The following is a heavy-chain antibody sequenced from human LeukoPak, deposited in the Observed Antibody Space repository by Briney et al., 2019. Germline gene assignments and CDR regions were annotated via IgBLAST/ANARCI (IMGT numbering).Heavy chain of an antibody. J-gene: IGHJ6*02. CDR3: SRVNTALVDYYYYYGMDV. V-gene: IGHV3-21*01. D-gene: IGHD5-18*01. CDR1: GFTFSSYT. CDR2: ISRSSDYI. Sequence: GGSLRLSCAASGFTFSSYTMNWVRQAPGKGLEWVSSISRSSDYIYYADSVKGRFTISRDNARNSLYLQMNSLRAEDTAVYYCSRVNTALVDYYYYYGMDVWGQGTTVTVSS.